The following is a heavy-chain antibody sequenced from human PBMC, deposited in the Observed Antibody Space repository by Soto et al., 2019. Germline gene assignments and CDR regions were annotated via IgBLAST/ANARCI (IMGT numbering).Heavy chain of an antibody. V-gene: IGHV3-23*01. CDR2: ISGSGGST. CDR3: AKDRRYNWNYSWFDP. Sequence: GGSLRPSCPASGFTFRDYSMSWIRQAPGKGREWVSAISGSGGSTYYADSVKGRFTISRDNSMNTLYLQMNSLRAEDTAVYYCAKDRRYNWNYSWFDPWGQGTLVTVSS. J-gene: IGHJ5*02. CDR1: GFTFRDYS. D-gene: IGHD1-7*01.